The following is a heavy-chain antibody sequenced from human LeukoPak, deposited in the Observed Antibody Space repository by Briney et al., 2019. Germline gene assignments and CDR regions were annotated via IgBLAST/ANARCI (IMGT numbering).Heavy chain of an antibody. Sequence: SETLSLTCTVSGGSISSSSYYWGWIRQPPGKGLEWIGSIYYSGSTYYNPSLKSRVTISVDTSKNQFSLKLSSVTAADTAVYYCARHGDIAAADINLDYWGQGTLVAVSS. J-gene: IGHJ4*02. CDR2: IYYSGST. CDR3: ARHGDIAAADINLDY. CDR1: GGSISSSSYY. D-gene: IGHD6-13*01. V-gene: IGHV4-39*01.